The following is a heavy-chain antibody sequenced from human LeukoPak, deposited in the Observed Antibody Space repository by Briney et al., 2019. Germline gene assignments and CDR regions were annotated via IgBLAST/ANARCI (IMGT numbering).Heavy chain of an antibody. CDR2: INPSGGRT. V-gene: IGHV1-46*01. D-gene: IGHD3-10*01. Sequence: ASVKVSCKASGYSFTSYYMHWVRQAPGQGLEWMGEINPSGGRTNYAQKFQGRVDMTRETSTSTVYMELNSLRSEDTAVYYCARANYSGSGSHYNPSFFDYWGQGTLVTVSS. J-gene: IGHJ4*02. CDR1: GYSFTSYY. CDR3: ARANYSGSGSHYNPSFFDY.